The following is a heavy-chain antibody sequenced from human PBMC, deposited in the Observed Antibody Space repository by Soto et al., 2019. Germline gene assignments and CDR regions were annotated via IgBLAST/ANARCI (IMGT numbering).Heavy chain of an antibody. J-gene: IGHJ4*02. CDR3: AKTPSPGFDY. CDR1: GFTFSSYA. V-gene: IGHV3-23*01. Sequence: EVQLLESGGGLVQPGGSLRLSCAASGFTFSSYAMSWVRQAPGKGLEWVSAISGSGGSTYYADSVKGLFTISRDNSKNTLYLQMTSLRAEDTGVYYCAKTPSPGFDYLGQGTLVTVSS. CDR2: ISGSGGST.